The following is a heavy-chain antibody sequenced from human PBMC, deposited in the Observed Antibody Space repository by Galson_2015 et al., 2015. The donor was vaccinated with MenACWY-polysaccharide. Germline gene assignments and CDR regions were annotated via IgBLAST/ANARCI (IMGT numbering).Heavy chain of an antibody. CDR3: ARRRGKYYDSSGYQFISYYFDY. D-gene: IGHD3-22*01. J-gene: IGHJ4*02. CDR1: GYSFTSYW. CDR2: IYPGDSDT. Sequence: QSGAEVKKPGESLKISCKGSGYSFTSYWIGWVRQMPGKGLEWMGIIYPGDSDTRYSPSFQGQVTISADKSISTAYLQWSSLKAADTAVYYCARRRGKYYDSSGYQFISYYFDYWGQGTLVTVSS. V-gene: IGHV5-51*03.